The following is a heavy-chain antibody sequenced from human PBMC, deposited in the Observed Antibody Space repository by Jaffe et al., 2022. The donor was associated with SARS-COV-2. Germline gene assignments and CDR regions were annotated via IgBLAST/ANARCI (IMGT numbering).Heavy chain of an antibody. V-gene: IGHV3-21*01. Sequence: EVQLVESGGGLVKPGGSLRLSCAASGFTFSSYSMNWVRQAPGKGLEWVSSISSSSSYIYYADSVKGRFTISRDNAKNSLYLQMNSLRAEDTAVYYCARDKIVGAPSGDYWGQGTLVTVSS. J-gene: IGHJ4*02. CDR1: GFTFSSYS. D-gene: IGHD1-26*01. CDR2: ISSSSSYI. CDR3: ARDKIVGAPSGDY.